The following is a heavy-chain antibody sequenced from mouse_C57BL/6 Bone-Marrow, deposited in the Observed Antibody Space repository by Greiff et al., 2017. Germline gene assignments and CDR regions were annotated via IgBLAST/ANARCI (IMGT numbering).Heavy chain of an antibody. Sequence: VKLQESGAELVKPGASVKLSCKASGYTFTEYTIHWVKQRSGQGLEWIGWFYPGSGSIKYNEKFKDKATLTADKSSSTVYMELSRFTSEDSAVYFCARHEEYYYGSRRYFDVWGTGTTVTVSS. CDR2: FYPGSGSI. D-gene: IGHD1-1*01. CDR3: ARHEEYYYGSRRYFDV. J-gene: IGHJ1*03. V-gene: IGHV1-62-2*01. CDR1: GYTFTEYT.